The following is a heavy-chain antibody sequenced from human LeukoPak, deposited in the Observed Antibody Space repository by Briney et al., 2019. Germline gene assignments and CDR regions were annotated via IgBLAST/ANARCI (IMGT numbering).Heavy chain of an antibody. CDR2: IRYDGSNK. D-gene: IGHD6-6*01. CDR3: AKDRAHSSSYDY. CDR1: GFTFSSYS. J-gene: IGHJ4*02. V-gene: IGHV3-30*02. Sequence: GGSLRLSCAASGFTFSSYSMNWVRQAPGKGLEWVAFIRYDGSNKYYADSVKGRFTISRDNSKNTLYLQMNSLRAEDTAVYYCAKDRAHSSSYDYWGQGTLVTVSS.